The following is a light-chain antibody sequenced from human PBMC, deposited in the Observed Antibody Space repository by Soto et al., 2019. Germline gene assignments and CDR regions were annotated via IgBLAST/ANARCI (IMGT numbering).Light chain of an antibody. Sequence: EIVLTQSPATLSLSPGEKATLSCRASQNVRNYLAWYQQRPGQPPRLLIYDATNRATGTPVRSSGSGSGTDFTLTISSLEPEDFAVYYCQQRSSWPPFTFGPGTKVGFK. CDR1: QNVRNY. J-gene: IGKJ3*01. CDR2: DAT. CDR3: QQRSSWPPFT. V-gene: IGKV3-11*01.